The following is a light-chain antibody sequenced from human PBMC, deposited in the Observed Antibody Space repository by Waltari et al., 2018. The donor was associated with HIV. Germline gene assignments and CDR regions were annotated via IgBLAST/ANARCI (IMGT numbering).Light chain of an antibody. V-gene: IGLV3-21*02. CDR1: NIGRTN. Sequence: SYVLTQPPSVSVAPGQTARITCGGNNIGRTNVHWYQQKPGQAPVLVVSDDSDRPSGIPERFSGSNSGNTATLTLSRVEAGDEADYYCQVWDSSSDHYVFGTGTKVTVL. CDR3: QVWDSSSDHYV. CDR2: DDS. J-gene: IGLJ1*01.